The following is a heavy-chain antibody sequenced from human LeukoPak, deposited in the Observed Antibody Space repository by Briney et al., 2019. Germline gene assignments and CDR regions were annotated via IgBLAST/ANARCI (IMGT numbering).Heavy chain of an antibody. D-gene: IGHD6-6*01. Sequence: SETLSLTCAVYGGSFSGYSWSWIRQPPGKGLEWIGEINHSGSTNYNPSLKSRVTISVDTSKNQFSLKLSSVTAADTAVYYCARGRIAARSGRNYYYYGMDVWGQGTTVTVSS. V-gene: IGHV4-34*01. CDR2: INHSGST. CDR1: GGSFSGYS. J-gene: IGHJ6*02. CDR3: ARGRIAARSGRNYYYYGMDV.